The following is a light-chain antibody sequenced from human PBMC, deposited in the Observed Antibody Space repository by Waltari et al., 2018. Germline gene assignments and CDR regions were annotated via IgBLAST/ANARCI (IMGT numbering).Light chain of an antibody. CDR3: QQYHSFSRFA. J-gene: IGKJ3*01. CDR2: KAS. Sequence: DIQMTQSPSTLSASVGDIVTITCRASQRITTWLAWYQQKPGRAPKLLIYKASTLQSGVPSRFSASGSGTEFTLTISSLQPDDFATYYCQQYHSFSRFAFGPGTKVHLK. CDR1: QRITTW. V-gene: IGKV1-5*03.